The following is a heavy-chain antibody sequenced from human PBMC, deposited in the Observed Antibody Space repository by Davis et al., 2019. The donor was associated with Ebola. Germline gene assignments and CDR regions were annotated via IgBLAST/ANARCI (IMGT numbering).Heavy chain of an antibody. CDR3: ARVGVYSNYVGWFDP. CDR1: GFTFSSYW. CDR2: IKQDGSEK. Sequence: GGSLRLSCAASGFTFSSYWMSWVHQAPGKGLEWVANIKQDGSEKYYVDSVKGRFTISRDNAKNSLYLQMNSLRAEDTAVYYCARVGVYSNYVGWFDPWGQGTLVTVSS. V-gene: IGHV3-7*03. D-gene: IGHD4-11*01. J-gene: IGHJ5*02.